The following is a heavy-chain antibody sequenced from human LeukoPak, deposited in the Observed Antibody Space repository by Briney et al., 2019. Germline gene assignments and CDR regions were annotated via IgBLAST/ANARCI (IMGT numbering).Heavy chain of an antibody. Sequence: TSETLSLTCTVSGGSISSSSYYWGWIRQPPGKGLEWIGSIYYSGSTYYNPSLKSRVTMSVDTSKNQFSLKLSSVTAADTAVYYCARSYSSLLGDYYMDVWGKGTTVTVSS. CDR3: ARSYSSLLGDYYMDV. J-gene: IGHJ6*03. D-gene: IGHD6-6*01. V-gene: IGHV4-39*07. CDR2: IYYSGST. CDR1: GGSISSSSYY.